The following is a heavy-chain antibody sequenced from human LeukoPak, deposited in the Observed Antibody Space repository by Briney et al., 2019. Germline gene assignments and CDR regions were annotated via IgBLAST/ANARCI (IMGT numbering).Heavy chain of an antibody. V-gene: IGHV1-18*01. J-gene: IGHJ4*02. D-gene: IGHD1-7*01. Sequence: GASVKVSCKASGYTFTNFGLSWVRQAPGQGLEWMGWISAYNGDTYYAQRFHGRVTMTTDTSTSTAYMELNRLRSDDTAVYYCARGGGGGELGDYWGQGTLVTVSS. CDR3: ARGGGGGELGDY. CDR1: GYTFTNFG. CDR2: ISAYNGDT.